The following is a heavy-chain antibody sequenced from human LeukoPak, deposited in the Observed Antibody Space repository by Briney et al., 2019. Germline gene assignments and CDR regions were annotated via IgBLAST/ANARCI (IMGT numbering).Heavy chain of an antibody. CDR2: IRYDGSNK. D-gene: IGHD3-10*01. CDR3: AKSNFRYGSGELLLDY. CDR1: GFTFSTYG. J-gene: IGHJ4*02. V-gene: IGHV3-30*02. Sequence: GGSLRLSCAASGFTFSTYGVHWVRQAPGKGLEWVAFIRYDGSNKYYADSVKGRFTISRDNSKNTLYLQMNSLRAEDTAVYYCAKSNFRYGSGELLLDYWGQGTLVTVSS.